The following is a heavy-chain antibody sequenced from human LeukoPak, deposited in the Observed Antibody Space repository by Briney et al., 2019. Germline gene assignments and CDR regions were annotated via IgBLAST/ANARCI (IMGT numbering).Heavy chain of an antibody. D-gene: IGHD2-21*01. CDR1: AFTFSRYW. V-gene: IGHV3-74*01. CDR3: ARGAYCGGDCPLPNSLY. Sequence: PGGSLRLSCAASAFTFSRYWMDWVRQAPGKGLVWVSRIKGDGSSKTYADSVKGGFTISRDNEKNTLYLQMNSLTAEDTAVYYCARGAYCGGDCPLPNSLYWGRGTLVTVSS. CDR2: IKGDGSSK. J-gene: IGHJ4*02.